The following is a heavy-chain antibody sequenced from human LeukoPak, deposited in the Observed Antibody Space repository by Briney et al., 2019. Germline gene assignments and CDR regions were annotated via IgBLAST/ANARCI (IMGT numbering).Heavy chain of an antibody. CDR3: ARKAEDVVVPAAIGDY. V-gene: IGHV4-39*01. J-gene: IGHJ4*02. D-gene: IGHD2-2*02. Sequence: KPSETLSLTCTVSGGSISSSSYYWGWIRQPPGKGLEWIGSIYYSGSTYYNPSLKSRFTISVDTSKNQFSLKLSSVTAADTAVYYCARKAEDVVVPAAIGDYWGQGTLVTVSS. CDR2: IYYSGST. CDR1: GGSISSSSYY.